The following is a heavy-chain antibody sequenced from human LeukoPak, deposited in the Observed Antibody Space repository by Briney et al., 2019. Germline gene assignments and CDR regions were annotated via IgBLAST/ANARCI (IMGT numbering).Heavy chain of an antibody. J-gene: IGHJ4*02. D-gene: IGHD3-10*01. CDR1: GFTVSSNY. V-gene: IGHV3-66*01. CDR3: ARDGNYYGSGSYYPDY. CDR2: IYSGGST. Sequence: GGCLRLSCAASGFTVSSNYMSWVRQAPGKGLEWVSVIYSGGSTYYADSVKGRFTISRDNSKNTLYLQMNSLRAEDTAVYYCARDGNYYGSGSYYPDYWGQGTLVTVSS.